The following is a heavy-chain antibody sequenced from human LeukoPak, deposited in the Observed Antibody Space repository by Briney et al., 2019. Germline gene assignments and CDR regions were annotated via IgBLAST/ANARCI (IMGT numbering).Heavy chain of an antibody. J-gene: IGHJ3*02. D-gene: IGHD1-20*01. CDR2: FDPEDGET. V-gene: IGHV1-24*01. CDR3: ATVGTQYNWNRDAFDI. CDR1: GYTLTELS. Sequence: ASVKVSCKVSGYTLTELSMHWVRQAPGKGLEWMGGFDPEDGETIYAQKFQGRVTMTEDTSTDTAYMELSSLRSEDTAVYYCATVGTQYNWNRDAFDIWGQGTMVTAS.